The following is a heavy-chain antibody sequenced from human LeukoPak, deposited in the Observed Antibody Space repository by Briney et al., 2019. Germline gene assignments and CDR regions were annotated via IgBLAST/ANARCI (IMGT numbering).Heavy chain of an antibody. CDR2: ISYDGSNK. J-gene: IGHJ6*02. V-gene: IGHV3-30-3*01. Sequence: PGRSLRLSCAASGFTFSSYAMHWVRQAPGKGLEWVAVISYDGSNKYYADSVKGRFTISRDNAKNTEYLQMNSLRTEDTAVYYCARGLPNNYGMDVWGQGATVTVSS. CDR3: ARGLPNNYGMDV. D-gene: IGHD4/OR15-4a*01. CDR1: GFTFSSYA.